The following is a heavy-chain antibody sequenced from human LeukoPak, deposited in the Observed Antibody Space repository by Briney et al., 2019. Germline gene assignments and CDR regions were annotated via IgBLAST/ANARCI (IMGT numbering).Heavy chain of an antibody. D-gene: IGHD4-11*01. V-gene: IGHV3-74*01. CDR3: ARDHSTAGFDY. CDR1: GFTFSSYW. J-gene: IGHJ4*02. Sequence: PGGSLRLSCAASGFTFSSYWMHWVRQAPGKGLVWVSHIYSDGGTTSYADSVKGRFTISRDNAKNTLYLQMNSLRAEDTAVYYCARDHSTAGFDYWGQGTLVTASS. CDR2: IYSDGGTT.